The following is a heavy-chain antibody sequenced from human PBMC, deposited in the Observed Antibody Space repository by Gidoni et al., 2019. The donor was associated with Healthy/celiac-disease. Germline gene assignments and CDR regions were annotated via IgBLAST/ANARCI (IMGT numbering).Heavy chain of an antibody. V-gene: IGHV3-23*01. CDR1: GFTFSSYA. Sequence: EVQLLESGGGLVQPGGSLRLSCAASGFTFSSYAMSWVRQAPGKGLEWVSAISGSGGSTYYADSVKGRFTISRDNSKNTLYLQMNSLRAEDTAVYYCAKDLVVLRYFDWLGNWFDPWGQGTLVTVSS. CDR2: ISGSGGST. CDR3: AKDLVVLRYFDWLGNWFDP. J-gene: IGHJ5*02. D-gene: IGHD3-9*01.